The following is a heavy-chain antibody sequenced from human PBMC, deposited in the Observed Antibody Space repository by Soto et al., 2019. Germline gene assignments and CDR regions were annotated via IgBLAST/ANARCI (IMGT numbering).Heavy chain of an antibody. CDR1: GFTFSGSA. D-gene: IGHD3-10*01. Sequence: GGSLRLSCAASGFTFSGSAMHWVRQASGKGLEWVGRIRSKANSYATAYAASVKGRFTTSRDDSKNTAYLQMNSLKTEDTAVYYCTRRGGPGDWFDPWGQGTLVTVPQ. CDR3: TRRGGPGDWFDP. V-gene: IGHV3-73*01. CDR2: IRSKANSYAT. J-gene: IGHJ5*02.